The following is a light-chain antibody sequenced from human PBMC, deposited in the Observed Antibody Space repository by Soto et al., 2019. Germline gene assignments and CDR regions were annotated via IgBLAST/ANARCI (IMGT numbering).Light chain of an antibody. V-gene: IGLV2-23*01. CDR2: EGS. Sequence: QSALTQPASVSGSPGQSITISCTGTSSDVGSYNLVSWYQQHPGKAPKLRIYEGSKRPSGVSNRFSGYKSGNTASLTISGLQAEDEADYYCCSYAGSSNYVVFGGGTKLTVL. J-gene: IGLJ2*01. CDR3: CSYAGSSNYVV. CDR1: SSDVGSYNL.